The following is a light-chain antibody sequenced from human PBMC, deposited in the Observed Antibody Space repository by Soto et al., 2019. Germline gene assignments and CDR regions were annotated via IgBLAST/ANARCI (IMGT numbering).Light chain of an antibody. V-gene: IGKV1-39*01. CDR3: KQSYSFPRI. CDR1: QNIGKY. Sequence: DVLMTQSQSSLSASVGDRITITCRASQNIGKYLNWYQQKVGEAPKAVIYGATSLHFRVPSRFSGTRSGTEFTLTISSLPPDDFGNYYSKQSYSFPRIFGGGTKV. J-gene: IGKJ4*01. CDR2: GAT.